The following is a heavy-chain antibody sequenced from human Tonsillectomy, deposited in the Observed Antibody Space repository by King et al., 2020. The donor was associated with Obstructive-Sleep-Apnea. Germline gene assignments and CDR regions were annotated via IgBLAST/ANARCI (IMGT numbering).Heavy chain of an antibody. D-gene: IGHD1-26*01. J-gene: IGHJ3*01. V-gene: IGHV3-74*01. CDR1: GFTFSYHW. CDR3: ARGGASSFDL. CDR2: IESDGSTA. Sequence: VQLVESGGGLIQPGGSLKLSCAASGFTFSYHWMHWVRQAPGKGLVWVSQIESDGSTATYADSVGGRFTISRDNAKNTLYLQMNSLRAADTAAYFCARGGASSFDLWGRGTMVTVSS.